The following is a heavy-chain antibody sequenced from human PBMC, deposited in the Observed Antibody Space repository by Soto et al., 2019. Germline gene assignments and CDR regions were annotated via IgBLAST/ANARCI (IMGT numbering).Heavy chain of an antibody. J-gene: IGHJ5*02. D-gene: IGHD2-2*01. Sequence: AGGSLRLSCAASGFTFSSYGMHWVRQAPGKGLEWVAVIWYDGSNKYYADSVKGRFTISRDNSKNTLYLQMNSLRAEDTAVYYCARGVLIYSNDIVVVPAAIDPWGQGTLVTVSS. CDR1: GFTFSSYG. V-gene: IGHV3-33*01. CDR3: ARGVLIYSNDIVVVPAAIDP. CDR2: IWYDGSNK.